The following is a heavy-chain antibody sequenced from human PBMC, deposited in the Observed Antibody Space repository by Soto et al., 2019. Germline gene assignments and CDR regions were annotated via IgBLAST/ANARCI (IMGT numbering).Heavy chain of an antibody. J-gene: IGHJ4*02. CDR1: GFTFSGSA. CDR3: ILLWFGESDTLIDY. V-gene: IGHV3-73*01. D-gene: IGHD3-10*01. CDR2: IRSKANSYAT. Sequence: GGSLRLSCAASGFTFSGSAMHWVRQASGKGLEWVGRIRSKANSYATAYAASVKGRFTISRDDSKNTAYLQMNSLKTEDTAVYYCILLWFGESDTLIDYWGQGTLVTVSS.